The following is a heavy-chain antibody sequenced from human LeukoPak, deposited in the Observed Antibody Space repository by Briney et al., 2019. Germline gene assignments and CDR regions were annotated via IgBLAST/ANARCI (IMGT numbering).Heavy chain of an antibody. Sequence: ASVKVSCKASGYTFTNLGISWVRQAPGQGLEWMGWISTYNGNTNYAQKLQGRVTMTTDTSTTTAYMELRSLRSDDTAVYYCARVHDYYGSGYYYYMDVWGKGTTVTISS. D-gene: IGHD3-10*01. J-gene: IGHJ6*03. CDR1: GYTFTNLG. CDR2: ISTYNGNT. CDR3: ARVHDYYGSGYYYYMDV. V-gene: IGHV1-18*01.